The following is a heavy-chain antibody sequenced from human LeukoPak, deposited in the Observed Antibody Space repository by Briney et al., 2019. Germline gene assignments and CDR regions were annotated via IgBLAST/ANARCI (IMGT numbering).Heavy chain of an antibody. CDR1: GFTFSSYA. V-gene: IGHV3-30*04. CDR3: AREYCSSTSCRFDY. J-gene: IGHJ4*02. CDR2: ISYDGSNK. Sequence: GRSLRLSCAASGFTFSSYAMHWVRQAPGKGLERVAVISYDGSNKYYADSAKGRFTISRDHSKNTLYLQMHSLRAQDTAVYYCAREYCSSTSCRFDYWGQGTLVTVSS. D-gene: IGHD2-2*01.